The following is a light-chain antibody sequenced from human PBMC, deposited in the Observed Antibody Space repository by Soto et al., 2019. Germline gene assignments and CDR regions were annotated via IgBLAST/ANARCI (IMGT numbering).Light chain of an antibody. CDR3: SSYTSSRIPPVV. J-gene: IGLJ2*01. Sequence: QSALTHPASVSGSPGQSITVSCTGTSSDVGGYHYVSWYQQHPGKAPKLTIYEVSNRPSGVSNRFSGSKSGNTASLTISGLQAEDEADYYCSSYTSSRIPPVVLGGGTKLTVI. CDR2: EVS. CDR1: SSDVGGYHY. V-gene: IGLV2-14*01.